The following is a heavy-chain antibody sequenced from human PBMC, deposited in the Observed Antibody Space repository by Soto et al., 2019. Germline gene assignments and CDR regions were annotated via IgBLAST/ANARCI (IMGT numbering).Heavy chain of an antibody. CDR3: ARDRSGARYFQH. CDR1: GGTFSSYA. J-gene: IGHJ1*01. D-gene: IGHD2-15*01. Sequence: ASVKVSCKASGGTFSSYAISWVRQAPGQGLEWMGGIIPIFGTANYAQKFQGRVTITADESTSTAYMELSSLRSEDTAVYYCARDRSGARYFQHWGQGTLVTVSS. CDR2: IIPIFGTA. V-gene: IGHV1-69*13.